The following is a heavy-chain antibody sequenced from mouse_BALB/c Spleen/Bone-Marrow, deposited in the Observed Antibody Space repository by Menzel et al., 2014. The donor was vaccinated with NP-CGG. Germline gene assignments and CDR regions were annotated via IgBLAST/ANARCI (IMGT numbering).Heavy chain of an antibody. J-gene: IGHJ3*01. CDR3: ARDYYGFFAY. CDR2: IRNKANGYTT. CDR1: GFTFTDYY. Sequence: EVKLMESGGGLVQPGGSLRLSCATSGFTFTDYYMSWVRQPPGKALEWLGFIRNKANGYTTEYSASVKGRFTISRDNSQSIPYLQMNTLRAEDSATYYCARDYYGFFAYWGQGTLVTVSA. V-gene: IGHV7-3*02. D-gene: IGHD1-2*01.